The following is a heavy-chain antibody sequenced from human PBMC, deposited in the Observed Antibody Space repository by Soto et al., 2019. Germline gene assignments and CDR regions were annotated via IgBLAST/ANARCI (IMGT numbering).Heavy chain of an antibody. CDR2: IYYSGAT. Sequence: QLQLRESGPGLVQPSETLSLTCLVSGGSISSSTYYWGWIRQPPGKGLEWIGSIYYSGATYYNPSLRSRITISMDRSTNHFALKLTSVTAADTAIYYCAPVGIGTTTVDYWGQGTLVTVSS. J-gene: IGHJ4*02. V-gene: IGHV4-39*02. CDR1: GGSISSSTYY. CDR3: APVGIGTTTVDY. D-gene: IGHD5-12*01.